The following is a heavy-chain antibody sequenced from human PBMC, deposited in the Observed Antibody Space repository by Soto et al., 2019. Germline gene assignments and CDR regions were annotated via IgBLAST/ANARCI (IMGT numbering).Heavy chain of an antibody. Sequence: ASVKVSCKASGYTFTGYYMHWVRQAPGQGLEWMGWINPNSGGTNYAQKFQGWVTMTRDTSISTAYMELSRLRSDDTAVYYCAREDCSSTSCPTRGALDVSGKGTTVTVSS. CDR2: INPNSGGT. J-gene: IGHJ6*04. D-gene: IGHD2-2*01. CDR1: GYTFTGYY. CDR3: AREDCSSTSCPTRGALDV. V-gene: IGHV1-2*04.